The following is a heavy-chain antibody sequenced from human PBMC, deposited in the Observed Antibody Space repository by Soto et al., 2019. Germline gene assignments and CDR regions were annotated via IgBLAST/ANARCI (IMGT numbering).Heavy chain of an antibody. CDR1: GFTFSNYA. V-gene: IGHV3-23*01. CDR2: SSGSGGTT. J-gene: IGHJ5*02. Sequence: PGGSLRLSCAASGFTFSNYAMSWVRQAPGKGLEWVSVSSGSGGTTYYAASVEGRFTISRDNSKKMLYLQMNSLRAEDTAVYYFAKALPAWLDTLSWGQGPLVTV. CDR3: AKALPAWLDTLS. D-gene: IGHD6-19*01.